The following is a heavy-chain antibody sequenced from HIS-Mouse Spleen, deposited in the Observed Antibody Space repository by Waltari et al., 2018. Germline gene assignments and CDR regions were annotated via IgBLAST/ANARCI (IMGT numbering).Heavy chain of an antibody. CDR2: ISYDGSNK. CDR3: AKGKEQQLVLGY. V-gene: IGHV3-30*18. J-gene: IGHJ4*02. Sequence: QVQLVESGGGVVQPGRSLRLSCAASGFTFSSYGMHWVRQAPGKGLEWVAVISYDGSNKYYADSVKGRFTISRDNSKNTLYLQMNSLRAEDTAVYYCAKGKEQQLVLGYWGQGTLVTVSS. CDR1: GFTFSSYG. D-gene: IGHD6-13*01.